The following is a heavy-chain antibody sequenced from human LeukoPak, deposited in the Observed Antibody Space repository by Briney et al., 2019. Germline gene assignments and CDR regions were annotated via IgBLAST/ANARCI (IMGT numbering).Heavy chain of an antibody. J-gene: IGHJ5*02. V-gene: IGHV5-51*01. Sequence: GESLKISCKGSGYSFTSYWIGWVRQMPGKGMEWMGIIYPGDSDTRYSPSFQGQVTISADKSISTAYLQWSSLKASDTAMYYCATLYSNYSNWFDPWGQGTLVTVSS. CDR3: ATLYSNYSNWFDP. CDR1: GYSFTSYW. CDR2: IYPGDSDT. D-gene: IGHD4-11*01.